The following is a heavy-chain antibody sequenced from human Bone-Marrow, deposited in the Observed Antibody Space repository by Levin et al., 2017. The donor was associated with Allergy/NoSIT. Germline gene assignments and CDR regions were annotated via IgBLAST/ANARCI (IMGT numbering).Heavy chain of an antibody. CDR1: GFSLSSIGVG. J-gene: IGHJ4*02. CDR2: IFWDDDK. Sequence: SGPTLVKPTETLTLTCTFSGFSLSSIGVGVGWIRQPPGKSLEWLALIFWDDDKRYRPSLENRLTITKDTSKNQVVLTLTNMDPSDTATYFCAHRQDLPLFDSWGQGTLVIVSS. CDR3: AHRQDLPLFDS. V-gene: IGHV2-5*02.